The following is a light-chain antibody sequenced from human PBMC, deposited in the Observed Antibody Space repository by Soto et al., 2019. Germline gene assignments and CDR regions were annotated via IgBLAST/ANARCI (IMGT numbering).Light chain of an antibody. V-gene: IGLV2-23*01. CDR1: SSDFGSYNL. Sequence: QSVLTQPASVSGSSGQSITISCTGTSSDFGSYNLVSWYQQNPGKAPKLMIYEGTKRPSGVSNRFSGSKSGNTASLTISGLQAEDEADYYCCSYAGSSTYVFGTGTKLTVL. CDR3: CSYAGSSTYV. CDR2: EGT. J-gene: IGLJ1*01.